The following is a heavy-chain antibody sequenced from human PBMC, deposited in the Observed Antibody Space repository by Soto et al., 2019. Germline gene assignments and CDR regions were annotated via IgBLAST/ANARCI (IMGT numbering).Heavy chain of an antibody. Sequence: QVQLQESGPGLVQPSQTLSLTCTVSGGSISSGGYYWSWIRQHPGTGLEWIGHISYSGSTYYNTSLKRRFTIPVDTSRHPFSRIVNSLTAADTAVYYCARGLLHWGQGPLVTASS. CDR2: ISYSGST. J-gene: IGHJ4*01. CDR3: ARGLLH. V-gene: IGHV4-31*03. CDR1: GGSISSGGYY. D-gene: IGHD2-15*01.